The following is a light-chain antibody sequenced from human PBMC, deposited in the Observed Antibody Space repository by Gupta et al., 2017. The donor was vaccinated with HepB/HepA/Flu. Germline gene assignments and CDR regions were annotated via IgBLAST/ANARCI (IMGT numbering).Light chain of an antibody. V-gene: IGLV2-14*03. CDR2: DVS. J-gene: IGLJ1*01. Sequence: QSALTQPASVSGSPGQSITISCTGSSSDVGSYGYVSWYQQHPGKAPKLMIYDVSYRPSGVSNRFSGSKSGNTASLTISGLQAEDEADYYCNSYTSSSTYVFGTGTKVTGL. CDR3: NSYTSSSTYV. CDR1: SSDVGSYGY.